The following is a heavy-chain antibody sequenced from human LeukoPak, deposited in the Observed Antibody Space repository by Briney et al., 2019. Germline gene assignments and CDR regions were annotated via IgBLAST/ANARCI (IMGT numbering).Heavy chain of an antibody. Sequence: ASVKVSCKASGYTFTSYGISWVRQAPGQGLEWMGWISAYNGNTNYAQKLQGRVTMTTDTSTSTAYMELRSLRSDDTAVYYCARDKGQFQAAAGICAYWGQGTLVTVSS. CDR1: GYTFTSYG. CDR3: ARDKGQFQAAAGICAY. D-gene: IGHD6-13*01. J-gene: IGHJ4*02. CDR2: ISAYNGNT. V-gene: IGHV1-18*01.